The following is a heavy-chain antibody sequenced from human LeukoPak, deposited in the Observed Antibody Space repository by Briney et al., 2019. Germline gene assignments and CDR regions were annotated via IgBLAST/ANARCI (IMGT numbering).Heavy chain of an antibody. CDR2: IIPIFGTA. CDR1: GYTFTSYG. D-gene: IGHD5-24*01. V-gene: IGHV1-69*13. J-gene: IGHJ4*02. CDR3: ARGDGYKGGLDY. Sequence: GASVKVSCKASGYTFTSYGISWVRQAPGQGLEWMGGIIPIFGTANYAQKFQGRGTITADESTSTAYMELSSLRSEDTAVYYCARGDGYKGGLDYWGQGTLVTVSS.